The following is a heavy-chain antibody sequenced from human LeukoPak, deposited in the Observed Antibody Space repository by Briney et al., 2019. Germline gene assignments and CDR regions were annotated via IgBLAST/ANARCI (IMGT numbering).Heavy chain of an antibody. Sequence: GASVKVSCKASGYTFTSYGISWVLQAPGHGLEWMGWISAYNGNTNYAQKLQGRVTMTTDTSTSTAYMELRSLRSDDTAVYYCARDRTPYGDYEWGQGTLVTVSS. CDR2: ISAYNGNT. CDR3: ARDRTPYGDYE. D-gene: IGHD4-17*01. V-gene: IGHV1-18*01. J-gene: IGHJ1*01. CDR1: GYTFTSYG.